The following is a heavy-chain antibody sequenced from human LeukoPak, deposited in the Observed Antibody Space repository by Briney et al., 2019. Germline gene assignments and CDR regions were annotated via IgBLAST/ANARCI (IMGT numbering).Heavy chain of an antibody. D-gene: IGHD3-10*01. V-gene: IGHV4-4*02. CDR2: IYYSGST. Sequence: SGTLSLTCAVSGGSISSSNWWSWVRQPPGKGLEWIGIIYYSGSTYYNPSLKNRLTISVDTSKNQFSLKLSSVTAADTAVYYCARTRYYYGSRSYGAPYYFDYWGQGTLVTVSS. CDR1: GGSISSSNW. CDR3: ARTRYYYGSRSYGAPYYFDY. J-gene: IGHJ4*02.